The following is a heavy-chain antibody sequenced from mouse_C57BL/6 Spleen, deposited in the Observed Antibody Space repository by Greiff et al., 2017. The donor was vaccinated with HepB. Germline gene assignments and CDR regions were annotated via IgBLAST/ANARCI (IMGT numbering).Heavy chain of an antibody. J-gene: IGHJ4*01. V-gene: IGHV5-4*01. Sequence: EVKVVESGGGLVKPGGSLKLSCAASGFTFSSYAMSWVRQTPEKRLEWVATISDGGSYTYYPDNVKGRFTLSRDNAKNNLYLQRSHLKSEDTAMYYCARDRRDYAMDYWGQGTSVTVSS. CDR3: ARDRRDYAMDY. CDR2: ISDGGSYT. CDR1: GFTFSSYA.